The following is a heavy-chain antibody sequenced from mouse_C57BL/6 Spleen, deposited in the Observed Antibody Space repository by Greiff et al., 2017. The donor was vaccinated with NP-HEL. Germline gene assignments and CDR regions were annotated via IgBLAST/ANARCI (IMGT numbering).Heavy chain of an antibody. CDR1: GFSLTSYG. J-gene: IGHJ1*03. D-gene: IGHD1-1*01. Sequence: QVQLKESGPGLVQPSQSLSITCTVSGFSLTSYGVHWVRQSPGKGLEWLGVIWSGGSTDYNAAFISRLSISKDNSKSQVFFKMNSLQADDTAIYYCARNGGSSRSYWYFDVWGTGTTVTVSS. CDR3: ARNGGSSRSYWYFDV. V-gene: IGHV2-2*01. CDR2: IWSGGST.